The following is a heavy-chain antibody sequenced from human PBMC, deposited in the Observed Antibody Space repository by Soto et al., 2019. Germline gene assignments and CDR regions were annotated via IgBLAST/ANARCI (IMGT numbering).Heavy chain of an antibody. V-gene: IGHV3-21*06. CDR2: ISDDSSYI. D-gene: IGHD3-16*01. J-gene: IGHJ1*01. CDR3: ATPYYFNH. CDR1: GFMFSAYT. Sequence: GGSLTLSCAASGFMFSAYTMNWVRQAPGKGLEWLSSISDDSSYIDYADSLRGRFTVSRDNARNSLYLQIDSLGVEDTAVYYCATPYYFNHWGPGTLVTSPQ.